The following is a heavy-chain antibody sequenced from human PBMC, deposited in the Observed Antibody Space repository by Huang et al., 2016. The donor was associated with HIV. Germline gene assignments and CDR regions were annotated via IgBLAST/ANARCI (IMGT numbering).Heavy chain of an antibody. CDR2: IKQDGSGK. Sequence: VQLVESGGRWVQSGGSLRLSCAASGFTFSNYWMNWVRQAPGKGLEWVASIKQDGSGKYYLGCVKGRFAISRDNVKDSLYLQLNNLGADDTAVYYCARDSEPWNPKYSTTWYVIFQYWGQGTLVTVSP. J-gene: IGHJ1*01. V-gene: IGHV3-7*01. CDR3: ARDSEPWNPKYSTTWYVIFQY. CDR1: GFTFSNYW. D-gene: IGHD6-13*01.